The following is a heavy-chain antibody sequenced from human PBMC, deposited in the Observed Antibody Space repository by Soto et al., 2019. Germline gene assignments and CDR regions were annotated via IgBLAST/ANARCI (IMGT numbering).Heavy chain of an antibody. CDR3: ARSSRDYGDFSFDY. CDR2: ISSGSIYA. CDR1: GFTFSDYY. V-gene: IGHV3-11*06. D-gene: IGHD4-17*01. J-gene: IGHJ4*02. Sequence: PGGSLRLSCAASGFTFSDYYMTWIRQAPGKGLEWVSYISSGSIYAKYADSVKGRFTISRDNAKNSLYLHMNSLRVEDTAVYFCARSSRDYGDFSFDYWGLGTLVTVST.